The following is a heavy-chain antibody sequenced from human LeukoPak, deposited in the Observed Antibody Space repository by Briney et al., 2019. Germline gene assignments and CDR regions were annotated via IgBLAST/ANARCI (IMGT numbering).Heavy chain of an antibody. D-gene: IGHD1-14*01. CDR1: GYTFTDYY. J-gene: IGHJ3*01. V-gene: IGHV1-2*02. CDR2: INPNTGGT. Sequence: ASVKVSCKASGYTFTDYYFHWVRQAPGQGLEWMGWINPNTGGTSSAQKFQGRVTMTRDTSITTAYMELSSLTSDDTAIYYCARKGGPRINAFDFWGQGTMVTVSS. CDR3: ARKGGPRINAFDF.